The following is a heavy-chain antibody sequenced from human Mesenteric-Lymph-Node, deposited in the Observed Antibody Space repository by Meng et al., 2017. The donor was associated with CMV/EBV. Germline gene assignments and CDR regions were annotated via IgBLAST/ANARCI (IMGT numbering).Heavy chain of an antibody. CDR3: VRDNGVTGTTDY. V-gene: IGHV4-30-4*01. Sequence: SETLSLTCIVSGGSLGSGDYYWSWMRQYPGKGLEWIGYIYRSGTTYHNPSLKSRIAISIDTSTNEFSLNLNSVTAADTAVYYCVRDNGVTGTTDYWGQGTLVTVSS. CDR1: GGSLGSGDYY. J-gene: IGHJ4*02. CDR2: IYRSGTT. D-gene: IGHD1-7*01.